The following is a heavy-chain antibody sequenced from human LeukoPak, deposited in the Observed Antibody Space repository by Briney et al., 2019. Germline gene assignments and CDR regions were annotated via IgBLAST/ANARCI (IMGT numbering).Heavy chain of an antibody. V-gene: IGHV4-30-4*01. CDR3: ASSYYYGSGSSLANCYYYGMDV. CDR1: GGSISSGDYY. J-gene: IGHJ6*02. Sequence: SQTLSLTCTVSGGSISSGDYYWSWIRQPPGKGLEWIGYIYYSGGTYYNPSLKSRVTISVDTSKNQFSLKLSSVTAADTAVYYCASSYYYGSGSSLANCYYYGMDVWGQGTTVTVSS. D-gene: IGHD3-10*01. CDR2: IYYSGGT.